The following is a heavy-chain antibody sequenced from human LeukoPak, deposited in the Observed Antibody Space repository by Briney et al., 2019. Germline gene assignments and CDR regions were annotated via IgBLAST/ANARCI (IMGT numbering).Heavy chain of an antibody. D-gene: IGHD5-18*01. CDR2: FDPEDGGK. CDR3: ATGGRYSLLDS. CDR1: GYIVTESP. J-gene: IGHJ4*02. Sequence: ASVKVSCKISGYIVTESPIYWVRQAPGKGLEWVATFDPEDGGKIYAQNFRDRVTMTEDTATNTAYMELSSLRSEDTAVYYCATGGRYSLLDSWGQGTLVTVSS. V-gene: IGHV1-24*01.